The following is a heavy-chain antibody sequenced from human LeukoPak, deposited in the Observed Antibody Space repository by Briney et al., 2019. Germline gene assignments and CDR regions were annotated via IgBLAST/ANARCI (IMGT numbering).Heavy chain of an antibody. CDR2: IYYSGST. J-gene: IGHJ4*02. CDR3: ARGRDIVVVVAATNFDY. D-gene: IGHD2-15*01. Sequence: SETLSLTCTVSGGSISSSSYYWGWIRQPPGKGLEWLGSIYYSGSTYHNPSLKSRVTISVDTSKNQFSLKLSSVTAADTAVYYCARGRDIVVVVAATNFDYWGQGTLVTVSS. CDR1: GGSISSSSYY. V-gene: IGHV4-39*07.